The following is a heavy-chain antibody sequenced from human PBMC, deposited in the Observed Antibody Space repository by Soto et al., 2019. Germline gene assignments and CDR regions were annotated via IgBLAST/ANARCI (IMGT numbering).Heavy chain of an antibody. CDR2: MNPNSGNT. CDR1: GYTFTSYD. CDR3: ARAIYDILTGYYLMDV. Sequence: ASLKVSCKASGYTFTSYDINWVRQATGQGLEWMGWMNPNSGNTGYAQKFQGGVTMTRNTSISTAYMELSSLRSEDTAVYYCARAIYDILTGYYLMDVWGKGTTVTVSS. J-gene: IGHJ6*04. V-gene: IGHV1-8*01. D-gene: IGHD3-9*01.